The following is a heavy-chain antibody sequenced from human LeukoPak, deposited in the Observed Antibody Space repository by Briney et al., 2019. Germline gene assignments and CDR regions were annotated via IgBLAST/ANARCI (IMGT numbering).Heavy chain of an antibody. CDR3: ATLTIFGVVVVPPIY. D-gene: IGHD3-3*01. CDR1: GASISSYY. Sequence: SSETLSLTCTVSGASISSYYWSWIRKPAGKELEWIGRIYTSGSTYYNSSLKSRVTISVDASKNQFSLKLGSVTAADTAVYFCATLTIFGVVVVPPIYWGQGTLVTVSS. CDR2: IYTSGST. J-gene: IGHJ4*02. V-gene: IGHV4-4*07.